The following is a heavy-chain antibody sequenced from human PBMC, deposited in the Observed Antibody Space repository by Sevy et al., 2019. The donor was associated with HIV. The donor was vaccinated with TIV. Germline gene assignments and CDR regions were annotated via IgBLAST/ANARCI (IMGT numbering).Heavy chain of an antibody. D-gene: IGHD3-9*01. V-gene: IGHV3-15*01. CDR3: ATGLGKSDFDY. CDR1: GFTFSNAW. Sequence: GGSLRLSCAASGFTFSNAWMSWVRQAPGKGLEWVGRIKSKIDGATRDLAAPVKGRITISRDDSRNTRYLQMNSLKTEDTGVYYCATGLGKSDFDYWGQGTLVTVSS. CDR2: IKSKIDGATR. J-gene: IGHJ4*02.